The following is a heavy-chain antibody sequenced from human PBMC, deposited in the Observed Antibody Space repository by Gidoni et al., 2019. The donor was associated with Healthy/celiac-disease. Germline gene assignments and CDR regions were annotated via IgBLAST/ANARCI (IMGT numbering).Heavy chain of an antibody. V-gene: IGHV4-59*01. Sequence: QVQLQESGPGLVKPSETLSLTCTVSGGSISSYYWSWIRQPPGKGLEWIGYIYYSRSTNYNPSLKSRVTISVDTSKNQFSLKLSSVTAADTAVYYCARDALITPFDYWGQGTLVTVSS. J-gene: IGHJ4*02. CDR1: GGSISSYY. D-gene: IGHD3-10*01. CDR3: ARDALITPFDY. CDR2: IYYSRST.